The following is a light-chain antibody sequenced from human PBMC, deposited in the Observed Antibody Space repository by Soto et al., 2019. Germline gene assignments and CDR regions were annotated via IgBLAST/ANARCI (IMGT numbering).Light chain of an antibody. Sequence: DIQMTQSPSSLSASVGDRVTITCRTSQSINTYLNWYQQKPGKAPNLLIYTTSHLHSGVPSRFSGSGSGTDFTLTISSLQPEDFATYFCQQGDSTPYAFGQGTTPEIK. J-gene: IGKJ2*01. CDR2: TTS. CDR1: QSINTY. CDR3: QQGDSTPYA. V-gene: IGKV1-39*01.